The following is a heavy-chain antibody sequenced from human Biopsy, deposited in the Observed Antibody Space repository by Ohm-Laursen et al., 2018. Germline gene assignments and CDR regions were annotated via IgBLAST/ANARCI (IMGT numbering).Heavy chain of an antibody. D-gene: IGHD3-22*01. CDR1: GFTFSHAW. J-gene: IGHJ3*02. Sequence: SLRLSCAASGFTFSHAWMSWVRQAPGKGLEWVGRIKNEIDGGTTDYAAPVKGRFTILRDDSKNMLFLQMDSLKTEDTAVYYCTRHYDASDDVFDIWGQGAVVTVSS. V-gene: IGHV3-15*01. CDR3: TRHYDASDDVFDI. CDR2: IKNEIDGGTT.